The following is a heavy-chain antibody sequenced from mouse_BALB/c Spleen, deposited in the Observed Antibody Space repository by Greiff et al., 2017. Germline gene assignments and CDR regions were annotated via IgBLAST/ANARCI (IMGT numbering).Heavy chain of an antibody. CDR1: GYTFTSYY. CDR3: TRRRLQGAMDY. D-gene: IGHD2-13*01. J-gene: IGHJ4*01. V-gene: IGHV1S81*02. CDR2: INPRNGGT. Sequence: HVQLQPPGAELVKPGASVKLSCKASGYTFTSYYMYWVKQRPGQGLEWLGGINPRNGGTNFNEKFKSKATLTVDKSSSTAYMQLSSLTSEDSAVYYCTRRRLQGAMDYWGQGTAVTVSS.